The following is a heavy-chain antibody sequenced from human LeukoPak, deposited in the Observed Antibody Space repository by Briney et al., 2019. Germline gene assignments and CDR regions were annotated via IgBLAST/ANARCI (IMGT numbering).Heavy chain of an antibody. CDR2: ISWNSGSI. CDR3: AKDMVRIAAVLRPSFDY. D-gene: IGHD6-6*01. V-gene: IGHV3-9*01. CDR1: GFTFDDYA. J-gene: IGHJ4*02. Sequence: GRSLRLSCSASGFTFDDYAMHWVRQAPGKGLECVSGISWNSGSIGYADSVKGRFTISRDNAKNSLYLQMIRLRAEDTALYYCAKDMVRIAAVLRPSFDYWGQGTLVTVSS.